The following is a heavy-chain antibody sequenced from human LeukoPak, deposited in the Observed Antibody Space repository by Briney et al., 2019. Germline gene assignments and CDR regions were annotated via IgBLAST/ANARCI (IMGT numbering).Heavy chain of an antibody. J-gene: IGHJ4*02. D-gene: IGHD2-21*02. CDR3: ARDPTVPFLY. V-gene: IGHV3-21*06. CDR1: VFTLSCYS. Sequence: PGGSLRLSCSASVFTLSCYSLTSVPQAPGKVVEWVSSISRSSSYIYYADSVKGRFTISSDKAKNPRYLQMNSLRADDTVVYYCARDPTVPFLYWGQGTLVTVSS. CDR2: ISRSSSYI.